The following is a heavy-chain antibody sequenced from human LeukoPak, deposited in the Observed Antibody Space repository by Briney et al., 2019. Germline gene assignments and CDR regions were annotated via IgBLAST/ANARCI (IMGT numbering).Heavy chain of an antibody. V-gene: IGHV3-7*01. J-gene: IGHJ4*02. CDR3: ARDKQVGATYFDY. CDR1: GLRFNTYW. CDR2: INQDGDDK. Sequence: PGRSLRLSCAASGLRFNTYWMSWVRQAPGKGPEWVANINQDGDDKNYLGSVRGRFTITRDNAENSLHLQMNSLRVEDTAVYYCARDKQVGATYFDYWGQGSLVTVS. D-gene: IGHD1-26*01.